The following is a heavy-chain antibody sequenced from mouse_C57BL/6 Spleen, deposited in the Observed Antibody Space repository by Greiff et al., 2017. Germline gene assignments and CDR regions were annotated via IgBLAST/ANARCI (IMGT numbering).Heavy chain of an antibody. Sequence: EVQVVESGGGLVKPGGSLKLSCAASGFTFSDYGMHWVRQAPEKGLEWVAYISSGSSTIYYADTVKGRFTISIDNAKSTLFLQMTSLRSEDTAMYYCARPDYYALDYWGQGTSLTVSS. J-gene: IGHJ2*02. CDR2: ISSGSSTI. D-gene: IGHD1-1*01. CDR3: ARPDYYALDY. V-gene: IGHV5-17*01. CDR1: GFTFSDYG.